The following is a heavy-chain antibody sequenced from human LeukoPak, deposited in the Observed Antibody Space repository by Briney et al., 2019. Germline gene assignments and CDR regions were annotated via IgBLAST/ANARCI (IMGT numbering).Heavy chain of an antibody. CDR1: GFTFSSYS. CDR2: ISSSSSYI. V-gene: IGHV3-21*01. D-gene: IGHD3-22*01. J-gene: IGHJ6*02. CDR3: ARDRYYDLYYYGMDV. Sequence: GSLRLSCAASGFTFSSYSMNWVRQAPGKGLEWVSSISSSSSYIYYADSVKGRFTISRDNAKNSLYLQMNSLRAEDTAVYYCARDRYYDLYYYGMDVWGQGTTVTVSS.